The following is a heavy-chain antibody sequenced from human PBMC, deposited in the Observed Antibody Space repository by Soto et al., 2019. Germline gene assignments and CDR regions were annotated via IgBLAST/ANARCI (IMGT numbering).Heavy chain of an antibody. CDR2: IIPIFGTA. CDR3: ARGLHTPGRDGYKFDY. D-gene: IGHD5-12*01. CDR1: GGTFSSYA. V-gene: IGHV1-69*01. J-gene: IGHJ4*02. Sequence: QVQLVQSGAEVKKPGSSVKVSCNASGGTFSSYAISWVRHAPGQGLEGMGGIIPIFGTANYAQKFQGRVTITADESTSTAYMELSSLRSEDTAVYYGARGLHTPGRDGYKFDYWGQGTLVTVSS.